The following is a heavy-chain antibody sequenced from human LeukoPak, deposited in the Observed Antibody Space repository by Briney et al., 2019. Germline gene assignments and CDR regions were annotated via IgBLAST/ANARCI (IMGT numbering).Heavy chain of an antibody. CDR3: ASSGVVPAAMKPQSWFDP. J-gene: IGHJ5*02. Sequence: SETLSLTCTVSGYSISSGYYWGWIRQPPGKGLEWIGSIYHSGSTYYNPSLKSRVTISVDTSKNQFSLKLSSVTAADTAVYYCASSGVVPAAMKPQSWFDPWGQGILVTVSS. CDR1: GYSISSGYY. CDR2: IYHSGST. V-gene: IGHV4-38-2*02. D-gene: IGHD2-2*01.